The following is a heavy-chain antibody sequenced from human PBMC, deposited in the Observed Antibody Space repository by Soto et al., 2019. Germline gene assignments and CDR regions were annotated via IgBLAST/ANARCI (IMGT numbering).Heavy chain of an antibody. V-gene: IGHV6-1*01. Sequence: KQSQTLSLTCAISGDSVSSNSAAWNWIRQSPSRGLEWLGRTYYRSKWYNDYAVSVKSRITINPETSKNQFSLQLNSVTPEGTAVYYCARNAHQDQRSSGGNYYFDYWGQGTLVTVSS. CDR3: ARNAHQDQRSSGGNYYFDY. D-gene: IGHD2-15*01. CDR1: GDSVSSNSAA. CDR2: TYYRSKWYN. J-gene: IGHJ4*02.